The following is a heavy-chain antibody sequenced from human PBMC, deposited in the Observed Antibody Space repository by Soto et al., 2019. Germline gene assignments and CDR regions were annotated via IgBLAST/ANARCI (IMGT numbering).Heavy chain of an antibody. CDR3: AKDIGRDYGDGFDY. CDR1: GFTFDDYA. V-gene: IGHV3-9*01. J-gene: IGHJ4*02. D-gene: IGHD4-17*01. CDR2: ISWNSGSI. Sequence: EVQLVESGGGLVQPGRSLRLSCAASGFTFDDYAMHWVRQAPGKGLEWVSGISWNSGSIGYADSVKGRFTISRDNAKNSLYLHMNSRRAEDTALYYCAKDIGRDYGDGFDYWGQGTMVTVSS.